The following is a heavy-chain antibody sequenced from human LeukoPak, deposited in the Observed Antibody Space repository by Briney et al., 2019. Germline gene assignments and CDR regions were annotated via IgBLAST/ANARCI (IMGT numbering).Heavy chain of an antibody. V-gene: IGHV1-69*05. D-gene: IGHD2-2*01. CDR3: ARGKFGTCSSTSCPFDY. CDR2: IIAVFGTG. CDR1: GGTFNSYA. Sequence: SVKVSCKSSGGTFNSYAVSWVRQAPGQGLEWMGGIIAVFGTGNYAQKFQGRVTITTDESTSTVYMGLSSLTSEDTAIYYCARGKFGTCSSTSCPFDYWGQGTLVTVSS. J-gene: IGHJ4*02.